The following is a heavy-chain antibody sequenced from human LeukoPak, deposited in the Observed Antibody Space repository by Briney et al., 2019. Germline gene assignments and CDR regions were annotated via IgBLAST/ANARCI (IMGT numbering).Heavy chain of an antibody. CDR1: GFTFSSYA. D-gene: IGHD3-10*01. V-gene: IGHV3-23*01. Sequence: GGSLRLSCAASGFTFSSYAMSWVRQAPGKGLEWVSAISGSGGSTYYADSVKGRFTISRDNSKNTLYLQMNSLRAEDTAVYYCAKRSYYYGSGSYLHLSNWFDPWGQGTLVTVSS. CDR3: AKRSYYYGSGSYLHLSNWFDP. CDR2: ISGSGGST. J-gene: IGHJ5*02.